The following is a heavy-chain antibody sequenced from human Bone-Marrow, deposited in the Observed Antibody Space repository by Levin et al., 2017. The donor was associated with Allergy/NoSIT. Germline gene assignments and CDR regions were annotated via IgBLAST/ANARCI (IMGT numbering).Heavy chain of an antibody. J-gene: IGHJ4*02. V-gene: IGHV1-69*13. CDR3: ATERGGGQFDF. Sequence: GASVKVSCKASGGTFNRFVFSWVRQAPGQGLEWMGGVSPLFGKAHYAQKFRGRVTMTADESTTTAHMEVSSLRSEDTAVYYCATERGGGQFDFWGQGTLVTVSS. CDR1: GGTFNRFV. CDR2: VSPLFGKA. D-gene: IGHD3-16*01.